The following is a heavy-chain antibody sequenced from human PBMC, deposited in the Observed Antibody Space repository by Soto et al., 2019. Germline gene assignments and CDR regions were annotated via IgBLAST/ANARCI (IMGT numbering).Heavy chain of an antibody. Sequence: GGSLRLSCTASVFTFGDYAMSWVRQAPGKGLEWVGFIRSKAYGGTTEYAASVKGRFTISRDDSKSIAYLQMNSLKTEDTAVYYCTRAYYDSSGVYYFDYWGQGTLVTVSS. CDR1: VFTFGDYA. J-gene: IGHJ4*02. CDR2: IRSKAYGGTT. CDR3: TRAYYDSSGVYYFDY. V-gene: IGHV3-49*04. D-gene: IGHD3-22*01.